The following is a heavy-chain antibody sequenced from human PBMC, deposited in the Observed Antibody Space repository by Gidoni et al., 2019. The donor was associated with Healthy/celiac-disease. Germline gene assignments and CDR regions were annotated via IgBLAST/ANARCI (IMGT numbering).Heavy chain of an antibody. Sequence: EVQLVESGGGLVPPGRSLRLSCSASGLPFADYAMHWVRQAPGKGLEWVSGISWNSGSIGYADSVKGRFTISRDNAKNSLYLQMNSLRAEDTALYYCARGPHYDSSGYYYGYFDYWGQGTLVTVSS. D-gene: IGHD3-22*01. CDR1: GLPFADYA. J-gene: IGHJ4*02. V-gene: IGHV3-9*01. CDR2: ISWNSGSI. CDR3: ARGPHYDSSGYYYGYFDY.